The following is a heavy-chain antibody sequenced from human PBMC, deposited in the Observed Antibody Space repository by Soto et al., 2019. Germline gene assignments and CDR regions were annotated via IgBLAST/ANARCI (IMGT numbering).Heavy chain of an antibody. CDR2: IYSGGKT. CDR3: ARMASLREWLVNAFDM. J-gene: IGHJ3*02. V-gene: IGHV3-53*01. D-gene: IGHD6-19*01. CDR1: GFTVSTNY. Sequence: GGSLRLSCAASGFTVSTNYISWVRQAPGKGLEWVSIIYSGGKTYYADPVKGRFVISRDNSKNTLYLQMNSLRVEDTAVYYCARMASLREWLVNAFDMWGQGTTVTVSS.